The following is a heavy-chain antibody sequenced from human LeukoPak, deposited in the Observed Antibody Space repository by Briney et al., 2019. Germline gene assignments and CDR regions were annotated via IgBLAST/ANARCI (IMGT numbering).Heavy chain of an antibody. CDR3: ARAAVDSSGYYYPPYYFDY. CDR1: GFTFSSYS. V-gene: IGHV3-21*01. CDR2: ISSSSSYI. J-gene: IGHJ4*02. D-gene: IGHD3-22*01. Sequence: PGGSLRLSCAASGFTFSSYSMNWVRQAPGKGLEWVLSISSSSSYIYYADSVKGRFTISRDNAKNSLYLQMNSLRAEDTAAYYCARAAVDSSGYYYPPYYFDYWDQGTLVTVSS.